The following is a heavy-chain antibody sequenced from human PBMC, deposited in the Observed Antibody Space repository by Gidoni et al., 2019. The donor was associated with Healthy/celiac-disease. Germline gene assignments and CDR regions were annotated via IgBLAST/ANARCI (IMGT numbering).Heavy chain of an antibody. D-gene: IGHD6-6*01. CDR3: ARGRRVGIAAPKWFDP. Sequence: QVQLQQWGAGLLKPSETLSLTCAVYGGSFSGYYWSWIRQPPGKGLEWIGEINHSGSTNYNPSLKSRVTISVDTSKNQFSLKLSSVTAADTAVYYCARGRRVGIAAPKWFDPWGQGTLVTVSS. J-gene: IGHJ5*02. CDR2: INHSGST. CDR1: GGSFSGYY. V-gene: IGHV4-34*01.